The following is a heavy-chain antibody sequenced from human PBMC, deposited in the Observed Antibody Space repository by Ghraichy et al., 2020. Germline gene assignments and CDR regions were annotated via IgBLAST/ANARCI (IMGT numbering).Heavy chain of an antibody. D-gene: IGHD2-2*01. CDR1: GGSISSGDYY. V-gene: IGHV4-30-4*01. CDR3: ARGYIVVVPAANSPWFDP. J-gene: IGHJ5*02. Sequence: SETLSLTCTVSGGSISSGDYYWSWIRQPPGKGLEWIGYIYYSGSTYYNPSLKSRVTISVDTSKNQFSLKLSSVTAADTAVYYCARGYIVVVPAANSPWFDPWGQGTLVTVSS. CDR2: IYYSGST.